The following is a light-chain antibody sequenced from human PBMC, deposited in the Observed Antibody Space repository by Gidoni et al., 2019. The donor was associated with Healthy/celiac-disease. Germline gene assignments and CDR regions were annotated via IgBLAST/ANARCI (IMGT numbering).Light chain of an antibody. CDR1: QGISSY. CDR2: AAS. CDR3: QRYYSYPPFT. Sequence: AIRMTQSPSSFSASTGDRVTITCRASQGISSYLAWYQQKPGKAPKLLIYAASTLQSGVPSRFSGSGSGTEFTFTISCLQSEDFATYYCQRYYSYPPFTFXPXTKVDIK. V-gene: IGKV1-8*01. J-gene: IGKJ3*01.